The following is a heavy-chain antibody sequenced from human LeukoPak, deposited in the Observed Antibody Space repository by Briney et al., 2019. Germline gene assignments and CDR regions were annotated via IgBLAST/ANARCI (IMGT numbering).Heavy chain of an antibody. CDR3: AKKGGRWLQWYWFDP. J-gene: IGHJ5*02. CDR1: GYTFTSYD. V-gene: IGHV1-8*01. Sequence: ASVKVSCKASGYTFTSYDINWVRQAPGQGLAWMGWMNPNSGNTGYAQRFQGRVTMTRNTSISTAYMELSSLRSGDTAVYYWAKKGGRWLQWYWFDPWGQGTLVTVSS. CDR2: MNPNSGNT. D-gene: IGHD5-24*01.